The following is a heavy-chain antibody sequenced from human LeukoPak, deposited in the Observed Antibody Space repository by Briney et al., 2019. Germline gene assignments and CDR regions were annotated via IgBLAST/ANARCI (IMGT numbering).Heavy chain of an antibody. CDR1: GGSFSGYY. Sequence: SETLSLTCAVYGGSFSGYYWSWIRQPPGKGLEWIEEINHSGSTNYNPSLKSRVTISVDTSKNQFSLKLSSVTAADTAVYYCARRRSVATITFDYWGQGTLVTVSS. CDR2: INHSGST. J-gene: IGHJ4*02. CDR3: ARRRSVATITFDY. D-gene: IGHD5-12*01. V-gene: IGHV4-34*01.